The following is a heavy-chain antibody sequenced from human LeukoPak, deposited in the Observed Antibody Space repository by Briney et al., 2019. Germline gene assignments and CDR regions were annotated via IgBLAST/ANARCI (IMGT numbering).Heavy chain of an antibody. CDR2: INHSGST. J-gene: IGHJ4*02. CDR3: ARRASKVRGVIITVFDY. Sequence: SETLSLTCAVYGGSFSGYYWSWIRQPPGKGLEWIGEINHSGSTNYNPSLKSRVTISVDTSKNQFSLKLSSVTAADTAVYYYARRASKVRGVIITVFDYWGQGTLVTVSS. D-gene: IGHD3-10*01. CDR1: GGSFSGYY. V-gene: IGHV4-34*01.